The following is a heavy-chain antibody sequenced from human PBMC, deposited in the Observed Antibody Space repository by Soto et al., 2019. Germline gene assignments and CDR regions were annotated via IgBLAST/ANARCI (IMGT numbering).Heavy chain of an antibody. CDR2: IYHSGST. J-gene: IGHJ4*02. V-gene: IGHV4-30-2*01. Sequence: SETLSLTCAVSGGSISSGGYSWSWIRQPPGKGLEWIGYIYHSGSTYYNPSLKSRVTISVDRSKNQFSLKLSSVTAADTAVYYCARLDSSGWYENFDYWGQGTLVTVSS. D-gene: IGHD6-19*01. CDR3: ARLDSSGWYENFDY. CDR1: GGSISSGGYS.